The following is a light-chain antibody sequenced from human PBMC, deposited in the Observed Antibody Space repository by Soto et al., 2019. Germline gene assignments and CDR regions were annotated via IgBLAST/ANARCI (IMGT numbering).Light chain of an antibody. CDR2: KAS. CDR1: QSISSW. CDR3: QQYNSYSPLT. Sequence: DIQMSQSPSTLSASVGDRLTITCRASQSISSWLAWYQQKPGKAPKLLIYKASSLESGVPSRFSGSGSGTEFTLTISSLQPDDFATYYCQQYNSYSPLTFGGGTKVDI. V-gene: IGKV1-5*03. J-gene: IGKJ4*01.